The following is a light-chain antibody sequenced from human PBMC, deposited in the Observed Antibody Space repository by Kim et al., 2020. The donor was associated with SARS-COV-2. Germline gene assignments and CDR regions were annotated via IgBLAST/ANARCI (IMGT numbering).Light chain of an antibody. CDR2: GRN. V-gene: IGLV3-19*01. J-gene: IGLJ3*02. Sequence: SSELTQDPAVSVALGQTVRITCQGDSLRSHFATWYRQKPGQAPVLVMYGRNDRPSGIPDRFSGSSSGNTASLTITGAQAEDEADYYCNSRDSIMELFGGGTKLTVL. CDR3: NSRDSIMEL. CDR1: SLRSHF.